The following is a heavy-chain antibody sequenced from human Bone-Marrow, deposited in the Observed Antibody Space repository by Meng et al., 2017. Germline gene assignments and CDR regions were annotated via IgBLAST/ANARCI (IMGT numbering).Heavy chain of an antibody. J-gene: IGHJ6*02. V-gene: IGHV1-2*02. Sequence: SMKVSCKASGYTFTGYYMHWVRQAPGQGLEWMGWINPNSGGTNYAQKFQGRVTMTRDTSISTAYMELSRLRSDDTAVYYCARARDRDSSGYYYVDYYYGMDVWGQGTTVTVSS. CDR2: INPNSGGT. CDR3: ARARDRDSSGYYYVDYYYGMDV. CDR1: GYTFTGYY. D-gene: IGHD3-22*01.